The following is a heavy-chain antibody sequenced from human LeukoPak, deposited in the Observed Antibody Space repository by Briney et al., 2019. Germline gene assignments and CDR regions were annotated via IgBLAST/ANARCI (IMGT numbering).Heavy chain of an antibody. Sequence: PGGSLRLSCAASGFTVSSNYMSWVRQAPGKGLEWVSVIYSGGSTYYADSVKGRFTISRDNSKNTLYLQMNSLRAEDTAVYYCARARFYYYGSGIYGMDVWGQGTTVTVSS. CDR1: GFTVSSNY. J-gene: IGHJ6*02. V-gene: IGHV3-53*01. D-gene: IGHD3-10*01. CDR3: ARARFYYYGSGIYGMDV. CDR2: IYSGGST.